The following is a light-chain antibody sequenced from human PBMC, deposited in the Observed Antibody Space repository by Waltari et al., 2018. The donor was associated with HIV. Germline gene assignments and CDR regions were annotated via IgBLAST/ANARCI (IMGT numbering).Light chain of an antibody. Sequence: QSALTQPPSVSGSPGQSVTISCTRPSSDVGAYDRTPWYPQPPGTAPKLLIYEVISRPAGVPDRFSGSKSGNTASLTISGLQAEDEGDYYCSSYTSSNIYVFGTATTVTVL. CDR1: SSDVGAYDR. CDR3: SSYTSSNIYV. CDR2: EVI. V-gene: IGLV2-18*02. J-gene: IGLJ1*01.